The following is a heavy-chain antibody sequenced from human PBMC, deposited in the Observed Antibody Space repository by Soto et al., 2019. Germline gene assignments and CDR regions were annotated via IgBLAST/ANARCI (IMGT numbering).Heavy chain of an antibody. V-gene: IGHV5-10-1*01. CDR3: ARGALHCSGGTCYPGYFDX. J-gene: IGHJ2*01. CDR2: IDPTDSYT. Sequence: PGEALKISCQGSGYSFTSYWITWVRQMPGKGLEWMGRIDPTDSYTKYSPSFQGHVTMSVEKSINTAYLQWSSLRDSDTAMYYCARGALHCSGGTCYPGYFDXWGRGTLVTVSX. D-gene: IGHD2-15*01. CDR1: GYSFTSYW.